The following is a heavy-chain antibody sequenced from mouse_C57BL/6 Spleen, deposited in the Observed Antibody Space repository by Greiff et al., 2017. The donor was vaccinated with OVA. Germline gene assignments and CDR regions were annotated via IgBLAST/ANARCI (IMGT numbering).Heavy chain of an antibody. Sequence: QVQLQQSGPELVKPGASVKLSCKASGYTFTSYDINWVKQRPGQGLEWIGWIYPRDGRTKYNEKLKGKGTLSVDTPSSTAYMELHSLTSEDSAVYFCAREGGGYAMDYWGQGTSVTVSS. V-gene: IGHV1-85*01. J-gene: IGHJ4*01. CDR2: IYPRDGRT. CDR1: GYTFTSYD. CDR3: AREGGGYAMDY.